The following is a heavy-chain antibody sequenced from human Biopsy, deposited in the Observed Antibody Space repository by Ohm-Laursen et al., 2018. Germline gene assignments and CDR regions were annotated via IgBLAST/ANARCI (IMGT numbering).Heavy chain of an antibody. CDR2: VMPIFGTA. V-gene: IGHV1-69*06. D-gene: IGHD4-17*01. Sequence: SSVKGSCKISGVTFNSYAISWVRQAPGQGLEWLGGVMPIFGTANYAQKLQGRVTITADKSTSTAHLDLSSMRPGDTAVYYCATRVTPVTTLYYYAMDVWGQGTTVTVSS. CDR3: ATRVTPVTTLYYYAMDV. CDR1: GVTFNSYA. J-gene: IGHJ6*02.